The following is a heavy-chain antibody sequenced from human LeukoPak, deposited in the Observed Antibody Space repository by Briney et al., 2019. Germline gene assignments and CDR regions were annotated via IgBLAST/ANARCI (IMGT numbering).Heavy chain of an antibody. Sequence: GESLKISCKGSGYRFTSYWIGWVRQMPGKGLEWMGIIYPGDSDTRYSPSFQGQVTISADKSISTAYLQWSSLKASATAMYYCARQHYDSSGYYFRLDYWGQGTLVTVSS. J-gene: IGHJ4*02. CDR3: ARQHYDSSGYYFRLDY. D-gene: IGHD3-22*01. V-gene: IGHV5-51*01. CDR1: GYRFTSYW. CDR2: IYPGDSDT.